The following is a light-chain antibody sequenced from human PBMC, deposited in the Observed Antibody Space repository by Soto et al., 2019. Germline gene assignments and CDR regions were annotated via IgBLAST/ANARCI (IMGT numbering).Light chain of an antibody. J-gene: IGKJ2*01. V-gene: IGKV3-20*01. Sequence: IVLTQSPATLSLSPGERATLSCRASQSVSILLAWYQQKPGQAPRLLIYGAASRATGIPDRFSGSGSGTDFTLTISRLEPEDFAVYFCQQYGSSPYTFGQGTKVDIK. CDR3: QQYGSSPYT. CDR2: GAA. CDR1: QSVSIL.